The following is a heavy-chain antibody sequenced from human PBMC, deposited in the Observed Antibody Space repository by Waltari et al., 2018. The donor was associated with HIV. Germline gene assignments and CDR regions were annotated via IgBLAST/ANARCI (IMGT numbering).Heavy chain of an antibody. J-gene: IGHJ6*02. Sequence: EEQLVESGGGLVNPGGSLRLSCEASGFSFGAYAMNWVRQAPGKGLEWIAYISSSSFNIKYADSVRGRFTISRDNTQNSLSLQMNNLIDEDTADYFCARDTLNFFFGLDLWGHGTPVTVSS. CDR3: ARDTLNFFFGLDL. V-gene: IGHV3-21*05. CDR2: ISSSSFNI. CDR1: GFSFGAYA.